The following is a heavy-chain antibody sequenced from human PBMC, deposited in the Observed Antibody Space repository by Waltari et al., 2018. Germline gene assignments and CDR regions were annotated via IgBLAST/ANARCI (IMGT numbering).Heavy chain of an antibody. D-gene: IGHD3-10*01. J-gene: IGHJ5*02. Sequence: QVQLVQSGAEVKKPGSSVKVSCKASGGTFSSYAISWVRQAPGQGLEWMGGIIPIFGTANYAQKFQGRVTITTDESTSTAYMELSSLRSEDTAVYYCAIFRITMVQGELGGFDPWGQGTLVTVSS. V-gene: IGHV1-69*05. CDR1: GGTFSSYA. CDR2: IIPIFGTA. CDR3: AIFRITMVQGELGGFDP.